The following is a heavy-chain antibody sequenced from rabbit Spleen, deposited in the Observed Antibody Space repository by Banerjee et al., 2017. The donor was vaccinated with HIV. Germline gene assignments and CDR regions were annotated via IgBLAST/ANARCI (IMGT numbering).Heavy chain of an antibody. CDR3: ARAAGSYSYGMDL. V-gene: IGHV1S40*01. Sequence: QSLEESGGDLVKPGASLTLTCKASGFDFTSTYYMCWVRQAPGKGLELIACIDTSNGATWYASWAKGRFTISKTSSTTVTLQMTSLTAADTAPYFCARAAGSYSYGMDLWGPGTLVTVS. CDR2: IDTSNGAT. CDR1: GFDFTSTYY. D-gene: IGHD5-1*01. J-gene: IGHJ6*01.